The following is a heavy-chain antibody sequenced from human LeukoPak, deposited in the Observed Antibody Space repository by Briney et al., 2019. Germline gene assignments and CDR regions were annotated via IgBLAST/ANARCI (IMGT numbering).Heavy chain of an antibody. Sequence: SETLSLTCTVSGGSISSYYWSWIRQPPGKGLEWIGYIYYSGSTNYNPSLKSRVTISVDTFKNQFSLKLSSVTAADTAVYYCARGLHYDSSTFYFDYWGQGTLVTVSS. J-gene: IGHJ4*02. D-gene: IGHD3-22*01. V-gene: IGHV4-59*01. CDR1: GGSISSYY. CDR3: ARGLHYDSSTFYFDY. CDR2: IYYSGST.